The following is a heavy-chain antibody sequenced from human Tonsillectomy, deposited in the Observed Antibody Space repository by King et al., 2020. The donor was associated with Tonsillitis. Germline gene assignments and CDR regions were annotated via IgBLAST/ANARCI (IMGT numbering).Heavy chain of an antibody. D-gene: IGHD3-3*01. CDR1: GGSISSSSYY. Sequence: LQLQESGPGLVKPSETLSLTCTVSGGSISSSSYYWGWIRQPPGKGLEWIGSIYYSGSTYYNPSLKSRVTISVDTSKNQFSLKLSSVTAADTAVYYCAVGDYDFWSGYYLFQHWGQGTLVTVSS. CDR3: AVGDYDFWSGYYLFQH. CDR2: IYYSGST. V-gene: IGHV4-39*01. J-gene: IGHJ1*01.